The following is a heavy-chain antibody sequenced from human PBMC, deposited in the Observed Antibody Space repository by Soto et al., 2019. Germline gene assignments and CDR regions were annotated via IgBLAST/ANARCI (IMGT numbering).Heavy chain of an antibody. CDR1: GGSFSGYY. Sequence: QVQLQQWGAGLLKPSETLSLTCAVYGGSFSGYYWSWIRQPPGKGLEWIGEINHSGSTNYNPSLKSRVTISVDTSKNQVVLELSSVTAADTALYYCARSHSISGWPLYRLRTGGQGTLVTVSS. D-gene: IGHD6-19*01. J-gene: IGHJ4*02. CDR2: INHSGST. CDR3: ARSHSISGWPLYRLRT. V-gene: IGHV4-34*01.